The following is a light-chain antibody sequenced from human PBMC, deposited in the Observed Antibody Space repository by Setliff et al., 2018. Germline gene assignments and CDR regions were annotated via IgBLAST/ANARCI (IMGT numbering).Light chain of an antibody. V-gene: IGLV2-8*01. CDR2: EVT. CDR1: SSDVGFYNY. CDR3: TSYAGSNNFV. Sequence: ALTQPPSASGSPGQSVTVSCTGTSSDVGFYNYVSWYQQHPGKAPKLMIYEVTKRPSGVPDRFSGSKSGNTASLTVSGLLAEDEADYYCTSYAGSNNFVFGSGTKVTVL. J-gene: IGLJ1*01.